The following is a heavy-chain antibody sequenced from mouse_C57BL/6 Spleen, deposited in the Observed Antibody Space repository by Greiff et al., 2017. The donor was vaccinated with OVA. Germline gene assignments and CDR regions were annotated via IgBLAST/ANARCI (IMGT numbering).Heavy chain of an antibody. CDR2: INPNNGGT. D-gene: IGHD1-1*01. J-gene: IGHJ2*01. CDR3: ARSVTTDYFDY. V-gene: IGHV1-26*01. Sequence: EVQLQQSGPELVKPGASVKISCKASGYTFTDYYMNWVKQSHGKSLEWIGDINPNNGGTSYNQKFKGKATLTVDKSSSTAYMELRSLTSEDSAVYYCARSVTTDYFDYWGQGTTLTVSS. CDR1: GYTFTDYY.